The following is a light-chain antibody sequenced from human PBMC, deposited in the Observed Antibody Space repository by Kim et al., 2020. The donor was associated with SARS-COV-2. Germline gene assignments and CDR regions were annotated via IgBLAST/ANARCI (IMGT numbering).Light chain of an antibody. CDR2: AAS. CDR1: QGISNS. V-gene: IGKV1-27*01. CDR3: QKYNADPWT. Sequence: ASMGDRFTITCRASQGISNSLAWFQQKPGKAPKVLIYAASALQSGVPSRFSGSGSGTDFTLTISSLQPEDVATYYCQKYNADPWTFGQGTKVDIK. J-gene: IGKJ1*01.